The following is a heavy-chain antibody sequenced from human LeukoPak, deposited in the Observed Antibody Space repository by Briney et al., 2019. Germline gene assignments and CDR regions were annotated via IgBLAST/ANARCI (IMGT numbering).Heavy chain of an antibody. CDR3: ARGGYGAHMG. V-gene: IGHV3-30*02. CDR1: GFTFSSYG. D-gene: IGHD4-17*01. CDR2: IRYDGSNK. Sequence: GGSLRLSCAASGFTFSSYGMHWVRQAPGKGLEWVTFIRYDGSNKYYTDSVKGRFTISRDTSKNTLYLQMNTLRAEDTAVYYCARGGYGAHMGWGQGTLVTVSS. J-gene: IGHJ4*02.